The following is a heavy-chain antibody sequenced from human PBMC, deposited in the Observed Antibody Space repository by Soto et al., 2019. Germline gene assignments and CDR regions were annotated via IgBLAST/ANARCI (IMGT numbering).Heavy chain of an antibody. D-gene: IGHD2-2*01. J-gene: IGHJ6*03. CDR2: ISAYNGNT. CDR3: SAAAQMIPPYYCYYMDV. CDR1: GYTFTSYG. Sequence: QVQLVQSGAEVKKPGASVKVSCKASGYTFTSYGISWVRQAPGQGLEWMGWISAYNGNTNHAQKLQGRVTMTTDTPTSTAYMELRSLRSDDTAVYYCSAAAQMIPPYYCYYMDVWGKGTTVTVSS. V-gene: IGHV1-18*01.